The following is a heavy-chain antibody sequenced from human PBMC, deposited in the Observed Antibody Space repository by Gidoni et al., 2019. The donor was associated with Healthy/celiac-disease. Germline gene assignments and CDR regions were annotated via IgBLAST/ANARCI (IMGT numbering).Heavy chain of an antibody. D-gene: IGHD1-26*01. Sequence: WVSSISSSSSYIYYADSVKGRFTISRDNAKNSLYLQMNSLRAEDTAVYYCARVGGFTGGMDVWGQGTTVTVSS. CDR3: ARVGGFTGGMDV. CDR2: ISSSSSYI. V-gene: IGHV3-21*01. J-gene: IGHJ6*02.